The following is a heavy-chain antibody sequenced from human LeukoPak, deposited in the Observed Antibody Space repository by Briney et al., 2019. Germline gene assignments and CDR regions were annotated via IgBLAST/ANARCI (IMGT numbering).Heavy chain of an antibody. CDR2: INHSGST. D-gene: IGHD4-23*01. Sequence: SETLSLTCAVYGGSFSGYYWSWIRQPPGKGLEWIGEINHSGSTNYNPPLKSRVTISVDTSKNQFSLKLSSVTAADTAVYYCARWGGGNSDWFDPWGQGTLVTVSS. V-gene: IGHV4-34*01. CDR3: ARWGGGNSDWFDP. J-gene: IGHJ5*02. CDR1: GGSFSGYY.